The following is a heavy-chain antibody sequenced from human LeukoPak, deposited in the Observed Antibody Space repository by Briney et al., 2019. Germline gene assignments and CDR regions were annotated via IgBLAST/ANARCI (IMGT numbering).Heavy chain of an antibody. V-gene: IGHV3-30*18. CDR2: ISHDGSNE. CDR3: AKDGDSYGSDY. CDR1: GFTFSIYG. J-gene: IGHJ4*02. Sequence: GRSLRLSCASSGFTFSIYGMHWVREAPGKGLEGVAVISHDGSNEYYADSVKGRFTIPRDNSKNRLYLQMHSLRAEDTAVYYCAKDGDSYGSDYWGQGPLVTVSS. D-gene: IGHD5-18*01.